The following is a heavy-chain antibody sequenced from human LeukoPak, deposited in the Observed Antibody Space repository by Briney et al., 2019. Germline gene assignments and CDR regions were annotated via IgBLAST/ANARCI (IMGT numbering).Heavy chain of an antibody. CDR2: IWYDGSNK. CDR1: GCTFSSYG. D-gene: IGHD1-1*01. Sequence: GGSLRLSCAASGCTFSSYGMHWVRQAPGKGLEWVAVIWYDGSNKYYADSVKGRFTISRDNSKNTLYLQMNSLRAEDTAVYYCARDSGGNWETQSYYFDYWGQGTLVTVSS. CDR3: ARDSGGNWETQSYYFDY. J-gene: IGHJ4*02. V-gene: IGHV3-33*01.